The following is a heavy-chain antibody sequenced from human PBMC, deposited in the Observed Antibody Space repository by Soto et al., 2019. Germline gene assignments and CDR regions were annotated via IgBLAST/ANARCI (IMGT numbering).Heavy chain of an antibody. D-gene: IGHD3-22*01. J-gene: IGHJ4*02. Sequence: HPVGSLRLSCAASGFTFSSYGMHWVRQAPGKGLEWVAVIWYDGSNKYYADSVKGRFTISRDNSKNTLYLQMNSLRAEDTAVYYCARAGSYDSSGYYSRYWGQGTLVTVSS. CDR2: IWYDGSNK. CDR3: ARAGSYDSSGYYSRY. V-gene: IGHV3-33*01. CDR1: GFTFSSYG.